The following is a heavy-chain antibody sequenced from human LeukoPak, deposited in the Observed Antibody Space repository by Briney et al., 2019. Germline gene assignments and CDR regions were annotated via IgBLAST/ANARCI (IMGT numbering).Heavy chain of an antibody. CDR1: GGSISNYY. V-gene: IGHV4-4*07. J-gene: IGHJ4*02. Sequence: PSETLSLTCSVSGGSISNYYWNWLRQPAGKGLEWIGRIYASGSTNYNPSLKSRVTISMDKSNNHFSLNLKPVTAADTAFYYCARDFWGDDGHHPFDYWGQGTQVTVSS. CDR2: IYASGST. CDR3: ARDFWGDDGHHPFDY. D-gene: IGHD3-16*01.